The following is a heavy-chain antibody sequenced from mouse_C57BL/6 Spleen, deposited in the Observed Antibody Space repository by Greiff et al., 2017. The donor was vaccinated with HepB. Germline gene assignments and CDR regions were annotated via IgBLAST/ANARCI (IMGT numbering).Heavy chain of an antibody. V-gene: IGHV5-4*03. J-gene: IGHJ4*01. CDR1: GFTFSSYA. CDR2: ISDGGSYT. D-gene: IGHD1-1*01. CDR3: ARASITTVVSAMDY. Sequence: EVMLVESGGGLVKPGGSLKLSCAASGFTFSSYAMSWVRQTPEKRLEWVATISDGGSYTYYPDNVKGRFTISRDNAKNNLYLQMSHLKSEDTAMYYCARASITTVVSAMDYWGQGTSVTVSS.